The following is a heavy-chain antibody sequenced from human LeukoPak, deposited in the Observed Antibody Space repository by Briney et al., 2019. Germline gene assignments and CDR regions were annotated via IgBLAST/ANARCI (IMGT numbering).Heavy chain of an antibody. Sequence: PSETLSLTCAVYGGSFSGHYWTWIRQPPGKGLEWIGESTHSGSTNYNPSLKTRVTISVDTSKNQFSLKVTSVSAADTAVYYCARGRTGAAALDLWGPGILVTVSS. V-gene: IGHV4-34*01. J-gene: IGHJ5*02. CDR1: GGSFSGHY. CDR2: STHSGST. D-gene: IGHD2-2*01. CDR3: ARGRTGAAALDL.